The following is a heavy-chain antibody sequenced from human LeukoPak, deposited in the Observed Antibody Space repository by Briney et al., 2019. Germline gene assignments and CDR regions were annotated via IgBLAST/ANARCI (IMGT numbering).Heavy chain of an antibody. Sequence: PGGSLRLSCAASGFTFSSYAMSWVRQAPGKGLEWVSGISGSGSSTYYADSVKGRFTISRDNSKNTLYLQMSSLRAKDTAVYYCAKDRSSSWQDKCFQHWGQGTLVTVSS. D-gene: IGHD6-13*01. CDR1: GFTFSSYA. V-gene: IGHV3-23*01. J-gene: IGHJ1*01. CDR3: AKDRSSSWQDKCFQH. CDR2: ISGSGSST.